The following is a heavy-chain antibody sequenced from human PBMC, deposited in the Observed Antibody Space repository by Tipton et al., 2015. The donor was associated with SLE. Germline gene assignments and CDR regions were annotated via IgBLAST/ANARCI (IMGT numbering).Heavy chain of an antibody. CDR3: ARAPVAGLFDY. V-gene: IGHV4-59*01. J-gene: IGHJ4*02. Sequence: LRLSCTVSGGSISSYYWSWIRQPPGKGLEWIGYIYYSGSTNYNPSLKSRVTISVDTSKNQFSLKLSSVTAADTAVYYCARAPVAGLFDYWGQGTLVTVSS. D-gene: IGHD6-19*01. CDR1: GGSISSYY. CDR2: IYYSGST.